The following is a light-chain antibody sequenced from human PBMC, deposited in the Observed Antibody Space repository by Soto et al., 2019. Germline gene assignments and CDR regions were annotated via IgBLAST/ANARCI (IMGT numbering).Light chain of an antibody. CDR3: SSYAASTKIV. Sequence: SVLTQPPSASGSPGQSVTISCTGVSSDVGGYDYVSWYQQHPGKPPKLIIYEVTQRPSGVPDRFSGSKSGNTASLTVSGLQADDEAEYFCSSYAASTKIVFGTGTKVTVL. V-gene: IGLV2-8*01. J-gene: IGLJ1*01. CDR1: SSDVGGYDY. CDR2: EVT.